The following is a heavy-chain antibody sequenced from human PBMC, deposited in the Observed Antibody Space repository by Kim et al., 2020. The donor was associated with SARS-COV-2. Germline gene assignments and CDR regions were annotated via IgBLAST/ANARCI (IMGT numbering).Heavy chain of an antibody. D-gene: IGHD3-22*01. V-gene: IGHV4-39*01. CDR3: ARHQRYYYDSSGYSLDY. CDR1: GGSISSSSYY. Sequence: SETLSLTCTVSGGSISSSSYYWGWIRQPPGKGLEWIGSIYYSGSTYYNPSLKSRVTISVDTSKNQFSLKLSSVTAADTAVYYCARHQRYYYDSSGYSLDYWGQGTLVTVSS. CDR2: IYYSGST. J-gene: IGHJ4*02.